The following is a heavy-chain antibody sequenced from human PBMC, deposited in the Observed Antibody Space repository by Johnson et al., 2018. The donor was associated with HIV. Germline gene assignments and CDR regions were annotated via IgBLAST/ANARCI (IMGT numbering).Heavy chain of an antibody. CDR1: GFTFSSYA. Sequence: VQLVESGGGLVQPGGSLRLSCAASGFTFSSYAMSWVRQAPGEGLEWVSAISGSGGSTYYADSVKGRFTISRDNSKNTLYLQMNSLRAEDTAVYYCARGPGGFGAFDIWGQGTMVTVSS. J-gene: IGHJ3*02. CDR3: ARGPGGFGAFDI. D-gene: IGHD2-8*02. CDR2: ISGSGGST. V-gene: IGHV3-23*04.